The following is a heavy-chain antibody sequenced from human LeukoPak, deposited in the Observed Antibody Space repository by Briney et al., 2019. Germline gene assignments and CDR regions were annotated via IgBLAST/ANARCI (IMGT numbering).Heavy chain of an antibody. CDR3: ARDYYDSSGYYYAGGREDWFDP. CDR1: GGSISSYY. J-gene: IGHJ5*02. Sequence: PSETLSLTCTVSGGSISSYYWSWIRQPPGKGLEWIGRIYTSGSTNYNPSLKSRVTMSVDTSKNQFSLKLSSVTAADTAVYYCARDYYDSSGYYYAGGREDWFDPWGQGTLVTVSS. CDR2: IYTSGST. V-gene: IGHV4-4*07. D-gene: IGHD3-22*01.